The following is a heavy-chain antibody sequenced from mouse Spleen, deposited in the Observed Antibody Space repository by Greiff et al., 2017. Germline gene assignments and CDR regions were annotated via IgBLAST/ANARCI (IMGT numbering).Heavy chain of an antibody. V-gene: IGHV5-6-4*01. CDR1: GFTFSSYT. Sequence: EVQGVESGGGLVKPGGSLKLSCAASGFTFSSYTMSWVRQTPEKRLEWVATISSGGSYTYYPDSVKGRFTISRDNAKNTLYLQMSSLKSEDTAMYYCTRESYGNPFAYWGQGTLVTVSA. D-gene: IGHD2-1*01. J-gene: IGHJ3*01. CDR2: ISSGGSYT. CDR3: TRESYGNPFAY.